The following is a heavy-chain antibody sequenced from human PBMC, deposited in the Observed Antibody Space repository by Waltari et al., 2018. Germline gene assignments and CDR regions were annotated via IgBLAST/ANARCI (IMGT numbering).Heavy chain of an antibody. CDR2: ISYDGSNK. V-gene: IGHV3-30-3*01. CDR3: ARGLYGDYGSVDL. CDR1: GFTFSSYA. J-gene: IGHJ2*01. Sequence: QVQLVESGGGVVQPGRSLRLSCAASGFTFSSYAMHWVRQAPGKGLEWVAVISYDGSNKYYADSVKGRFTISRDNSKNTLYLQMNSLRAEDTAVYYCARGLYGDYGSVDLWGRGTLVTVSS. D-gene: IGHD4-17*01.